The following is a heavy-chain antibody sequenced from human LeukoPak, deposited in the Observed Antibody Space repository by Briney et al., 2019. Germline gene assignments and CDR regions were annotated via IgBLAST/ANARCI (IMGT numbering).Heavy chain of an antibody. CDR1: GGSISSGSYY. J-gene: IGHJ5*02. Sequence: SETLSLTCTVSGGSISSGSYYWSWIRQPAGKGLEWIGRIYTRGSTNYNPSLKSRITISVDTSNNQFSLKLSSVTAADTAVYYCARAISLLNWFDPWGQGTLVTVSS. CDR3: ARAISLLNWFDP. V-gene: IGHV4-61*02. D-gene: IGHD1-14*01. CDR2: IYTRGST.